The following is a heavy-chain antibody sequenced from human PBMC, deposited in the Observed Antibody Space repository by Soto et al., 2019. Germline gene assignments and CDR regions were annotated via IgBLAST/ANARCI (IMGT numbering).Heavy chain of an antibody. CDR3: ARLGYCSSTSCFWFDY. Sequence: PSETLSLTCTVSGGSISSYYWSWIRQPPGKGLEWIGYIYYSGSTNYNPSLKSRVTISVDTSKNQFSLKLSSVTAADTAVYYCARLGYCSSTSCFWFDYWGQGTLVTVSS. CDR1: GGSISSYY. V-gene: IGHV4-59*08. D-gene: IGHD2-2*01. CDR2: IYYSGST. J-gene: IGHJ4*02.